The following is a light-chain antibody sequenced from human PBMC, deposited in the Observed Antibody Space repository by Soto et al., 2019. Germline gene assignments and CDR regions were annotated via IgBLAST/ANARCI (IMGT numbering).Light chain of an antibody. CDR3: QQRNNWVT. CDR1: QNINSY. V-gene: IGKV3-11*01. Sequence: EIVLTQSPATLSLSPGXRXTLSCRASQNINSYLAWYQQKPGQAPRLLIYDAFNRATGIPARFSGSGSGTDFVLTISSLEPEDFGVYYCQQRNNWVTFGGGTKVDIK. J-gene: IGKJ4*01. CDR2: DAF.